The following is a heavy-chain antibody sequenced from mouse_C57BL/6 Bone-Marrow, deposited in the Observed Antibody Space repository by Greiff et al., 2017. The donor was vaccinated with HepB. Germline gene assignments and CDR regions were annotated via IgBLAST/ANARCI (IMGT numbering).Heavy chain of an antibody. D-gene: IGHD1-1*01. Sequence: EVQLQESGGDLVKPGGSLKLSCAASGFTFSSYGMSWVRQTPDKRLEWVATISSGGSYTYYPDSVKGRFTISRDNAKNTLYLQMSSLKSEDTAMYYCARRGSSYWFAYWGQGTLVTVSA. CDR2: ISSGGSYT. CDR3: ARRGSSYWFAY. CDR1: GFTFSSYG. J-gene: IGHJ3*01. V-gene: IGHV5-6*01.